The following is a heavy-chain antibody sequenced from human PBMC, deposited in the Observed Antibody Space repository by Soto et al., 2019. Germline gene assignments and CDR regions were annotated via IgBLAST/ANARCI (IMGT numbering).Heavy chain of an antibody. CDR2: INPSGGST. D-gene: IGHD3-3*01. V-gene: IGHV1-46*01. CDR1: GYTFTSYY. J-gene: IGHJ4*02. CDR3: ARGLAYYDFWSGYSAFDY. Sequence: ASVKVSCKASGYTFTSYYMNWVRQAPGQGLEWMGIINPSGGSTSYAQKFQGRVTMTRNTSISTAYMELSSLRSEDTAVYYCARGLAYYDFWSGYSAFDYWGQGTLVTVSS.